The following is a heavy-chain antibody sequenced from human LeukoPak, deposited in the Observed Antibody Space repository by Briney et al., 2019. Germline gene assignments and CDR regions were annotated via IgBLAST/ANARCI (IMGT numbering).Heavy chain of an antibody. CDR3: ASSILGAYYFDY. CDR2: IIPIFGTE. J-gene: IGHJ4*02. V-gene: IGHV1-69*05. CDR1: GGTFSSYA. Sequence: SVKVSCKASGGTFSSYAISWVRQAPGQGLEWMGGIIPIFGTENYAQKFQGRVTITTDESTSTAYMERSRLRSEDTAVYYCASSILGAYYFDYWGQGTLVTVSS.